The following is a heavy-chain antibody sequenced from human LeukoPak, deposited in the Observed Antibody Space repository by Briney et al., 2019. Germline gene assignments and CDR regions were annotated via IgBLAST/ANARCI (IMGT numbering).Heavy chain of an antibody. CDR2: TSGSGDST. Sequence: GGSLRLSCAASGFTFSNYAMSWVRQAPGKGLEWVSGTSGSGDSTYYADSVKGRFTISRDNSKNTLYLQMNSLRAEDTAVYYCAKTTAMTTVLSGFDYWGQGTLVTVSS. CDR3: AKTTAMTTVLSGFDY. J-gene: IGHJ4*02. D-gene: IGHD4-23*01. V-gene: IGHV3-23*01. CDR1: GFTFSNYA.